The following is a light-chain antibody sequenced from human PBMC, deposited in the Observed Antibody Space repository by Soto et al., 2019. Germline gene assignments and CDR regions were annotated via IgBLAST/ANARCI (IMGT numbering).Light chain of an antibody. CDR2: KAS. CDR3: QQYNSYT. CDR1: QSISSW. Sequence: DIQMTQSPSTLSASVGDRVTITCRASQSISSWLAWYQQKPGKAPKLLIYKASSLESGVPSRFSGSRSGTEFTLTLSSLQPHDFATYYCQQYNSYTFGQGTKLEIK. J-gene: IGKJ2*01. V-gene: IGKV1-5*03.